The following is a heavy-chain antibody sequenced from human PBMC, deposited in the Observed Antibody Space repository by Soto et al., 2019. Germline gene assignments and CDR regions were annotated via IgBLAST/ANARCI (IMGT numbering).Heavy chain of an antibody. Sequence: GGSLRLSCAASGFTFSSYGMHWVRQAPGKGLEWVAVIWYDGSNKYYADSVKGRFTISRDNSKNTLYLQMNSLRAEDTAVYYCARRYGDYVSYFDYWGQGTLVTVSS. D-gene: IGHD4-17*01. J-gene: IGHJ4*02. CDR1: GFTFSSYG. CDR2: IWYDGSNK. CDR3: ARRYGDYVSYFDY. V-gene: IGHV3-33*01.